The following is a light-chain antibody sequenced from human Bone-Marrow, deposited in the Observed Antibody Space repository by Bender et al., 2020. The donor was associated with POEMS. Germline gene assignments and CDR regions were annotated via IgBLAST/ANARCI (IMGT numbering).Light chain of an antibody. V-gene: IGLV3-21*03. Sequence: SYVLTQPPSVSVSPGKTARITCGGNNIGSKRVHWYQQKPGQAPLLVVYADNARPSGIPERFSGANSGNTATLTISGVEAEDEADYFCQVWDGSSDHYVFGTGTKVTVL. CDR1: NIGSKR. J-gene: IGLJ1*01. CDR3: QVWDGSSDHYV. CDR2: ADN.